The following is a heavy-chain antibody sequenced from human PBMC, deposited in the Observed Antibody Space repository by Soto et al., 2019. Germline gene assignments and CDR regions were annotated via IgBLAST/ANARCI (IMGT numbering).Heavy chain of an antibody. Sequence: GASVKVSCKASGYTFTSYYMHWVLQAPGQGLEWMGIINPSGGSTSYAQKFQGRVTMTRDTSTSTVYMELSSLRSEDTAVYYCARDGIGGTVFRGYLDYWGRGTVVTVSS. CDR3: ARDGIGGTVFRGYLDY. J-gene: IGHJ4*02. V-gene: IGHV1-46*01. CDR1: GYTFTSYY. CDR2: INPSGGST. D-gene: IGHD1-7*01.